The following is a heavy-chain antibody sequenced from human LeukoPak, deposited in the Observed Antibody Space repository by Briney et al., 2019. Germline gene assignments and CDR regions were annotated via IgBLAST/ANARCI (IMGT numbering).Heavy chain of an antibody. D-gene: IGHD3-16*01. CDR3: ARDLGGIYAMDV. V-gene: IGHV3-66*01. CDR2: IYSGGST. Sequence: GGCLRLSCAASGFTVSNNYMTWVRQAPGKGLEWVSIIYSGGSTYYADSVKGRFSISRDNSKNTLYLQMNSLRAEDTAVYYCARDLGGIYAMDVWGQGTTVTVS. J-gene: IGHJ6*02. CDR1: GFTVSNNY.